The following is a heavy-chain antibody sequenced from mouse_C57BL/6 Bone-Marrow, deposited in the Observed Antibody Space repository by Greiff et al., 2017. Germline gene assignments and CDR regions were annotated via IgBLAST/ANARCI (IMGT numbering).Heavy chain of an antibody. Sequence: EVKLVESGEGLVKPGGSLLLSCAASGFPFSSYAMSWFRQTPEKRLLWVAYISSGGDYIYYAATVKGRFTISRDNARNTLYLQMSSLKSEDTAMYYCTREGFSMDYWGQGTSVTVSS. CDR1: GFPFSSYA. J-gene: IGHJ4*01. V-gene: IGHV5-9-1*02. CDR3: TREGFSMDY. CDR2: ISSGGDYI.